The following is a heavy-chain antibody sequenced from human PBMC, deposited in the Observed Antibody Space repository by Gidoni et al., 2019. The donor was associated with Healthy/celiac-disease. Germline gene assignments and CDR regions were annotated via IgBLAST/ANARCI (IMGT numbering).Heavy chain of an antibody. CDR1: GYTFTSYG. CDR2: ISAYNGNT. V-gene: IGHV1-18*01. Sequence: QVQLVQSGAEVKKPGASVKVSCKASGYTFTSYGISWVRQAPGQGLEWMGWISAYNGNTNYAQKLQGRVTMTTDTSTSTAYMELRSLRSDDTAVYYCAVFPYYYDSSGYAYNLDYWGQGTLVTVSS. CDR3: AVFPYYYDSSGYAYNLDY. J-gene: IGHJ4*02. D-gene: IGHD3-22*01.